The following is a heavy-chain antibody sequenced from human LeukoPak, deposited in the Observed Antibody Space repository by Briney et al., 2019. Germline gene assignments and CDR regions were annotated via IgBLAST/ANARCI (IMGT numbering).Heavy chain of an antibody. CDR1: GYSISSGYY. Sequence: SETLSLTCTVSGYSISSGYYWGWIRQPPGKGLEWIGSIYHSGSTYYNPSLKSRVTISVDTSKNQFSLKLSSVTAADTAVYYCARQAPITMIVRGYFDYWGQGTLVTVSS. CDR2: IYHSGST. J-gene: IGHJ4*02. D-gene: IGHD3-22*01. CDR3: ARQAPITMIVRGYFDY. V-gene: IGHV4-38-2*02.